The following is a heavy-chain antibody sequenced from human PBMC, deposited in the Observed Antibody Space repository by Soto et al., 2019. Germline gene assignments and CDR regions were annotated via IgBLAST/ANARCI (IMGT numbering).Heavy chain of an antibody. Sequence: PSHTLALTSAISGDSVSSNSAAWNWLRQSPARGLEWLGRTYYRSKWYKEHAPSVKSRITINPDTCKNQFSLQLNSVSPEDTAVYYCARTVGWPGPWGQGTLVTVSS. CDR2: TYYRSKWYK. D-gene: IGHD6-19*01. CDR1: GDSVSSNSAA. J-gene: IGHJ5*02. CDR3: ARTVGWPGP. V-gene: IGHV6-1*01.